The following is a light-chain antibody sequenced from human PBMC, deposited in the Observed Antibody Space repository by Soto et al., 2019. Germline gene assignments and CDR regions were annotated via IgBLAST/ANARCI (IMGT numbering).Light chain of an antibody. Sequence: EIVLTQSPGTLSLSPGERATLSCRASQSVSSSYLAWYQQKPGQAPRLLIYGASSRVTGIPDRFSGSGSGTDFTLTISRLEPEDFAVYSCHRYGSSPPPFGPGTKVDTK. CDR2: GAS. CDR3: HRYGSSPPP. V-gene: IGKV3-20*01. J-gene: IGKJ3*01. CDR1: QSVSSSY.